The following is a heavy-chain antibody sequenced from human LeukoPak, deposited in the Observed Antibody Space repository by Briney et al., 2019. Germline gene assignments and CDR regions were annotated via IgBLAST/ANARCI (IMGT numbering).Heavy chain of an antibody. J-gene: IGHJ3*02. Sequence: SETLSLTCTVSGGSISSYYWSWIRQPPGKGLEWIGCTYYSGSTNYNPSLKSRVTISVDTSKNQFSLKLSSVTAADTAVYYCARDQSDSSGWFGDAFDIWGQGTMVTVSS. CDR3: ARDQSDSSGWFGDAFDI. CDR2: TYYSGST. D-gene: IGHD6-19*01. CDR1: GGSISSYY. V-gene: IGHV4-59*01.